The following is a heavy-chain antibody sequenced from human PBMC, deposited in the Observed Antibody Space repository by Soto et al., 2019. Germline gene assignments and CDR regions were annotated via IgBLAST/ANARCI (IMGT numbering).Heavy chain of an antibody. CDR2: IYYRGST. V-gene: IGHV4-61*01. CDR3: AREGRILHRHGPHTTAKTNWFDP. J-gene: IGHJ5*02. Sequence: SETLSLTCTVSGGSVSSGSYYWSWIRQPPGKGLEWIGDIYYRGSTNYNPSLKSRVTISVETSKNQFSLKLSSVTAADTAVYYSAREGRILHRHGPHTTAKTNWFDPWGQGTLVTVSS. D-gene: IGHD2-15*01. CDR1: GGSVSSGSYY.